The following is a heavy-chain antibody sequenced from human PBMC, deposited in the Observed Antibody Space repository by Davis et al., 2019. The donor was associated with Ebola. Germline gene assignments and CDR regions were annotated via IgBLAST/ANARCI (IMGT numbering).Heavy chain of an antibody. V-gene: IGHV3-33*03. D-gene: IGHD4-23*01. CDR1: GFTFSSYN. CDR3: TSPVGTADY. CDR2: IWYDGSNK. Sequence: GESLKISCAASGFTFSSYNIHWVRQIPGKGLEWVAVIWYDGSNKYYADSVKGRFTVSRDNSKNTLDLQMNSLKTEDTAVYYCTSPVGTADYWGQGTLVTVSS. J-gene: IGHJ4*02.